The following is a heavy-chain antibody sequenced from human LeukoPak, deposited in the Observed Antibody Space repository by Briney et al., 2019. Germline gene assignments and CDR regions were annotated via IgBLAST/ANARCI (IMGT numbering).Heavy chain of an antibody. CDR2: IWSDGSKK. CDR3: GRGVYSPRDY. CDR1: GLTFSNSG. Sequence: GGSLRLSCAASGLTFSNSGMHWVRQAPGKGLEWVALIWSDGSKKYYADSVEGRFTISRDNSKNTLYLQMNSLRAEDTAVYYCGRGVYSPRDYWGQGTLVTVSS. J-gene: IGHJ4*02. V-gene: IGHV3-33*01. D-gene: IGHD5-18*01.